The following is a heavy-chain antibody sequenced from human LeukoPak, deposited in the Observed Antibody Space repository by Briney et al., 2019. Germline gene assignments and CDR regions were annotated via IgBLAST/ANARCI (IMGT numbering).Heavy chain of an antibody. D-gene: IGHD6-13*01. Sequence: GGSLRLSCAAPGFTFSSYAMHWVRQAPGKGLEWVAVISYDGSNKYYADSVKGRFTISRDNSKNTLYLQMNSLRAEDTAVYYCARESEYSSSHSYYYYYGMDVWGQGTTVTVSS. CDR3: ARESEYSSSHSYYYYYGMDV. V-gene: IGHV3-30-3*01. J-gene: IGHJ6*02. CDR1: GFTFSSYA. CDR2: ISYDGSNK.